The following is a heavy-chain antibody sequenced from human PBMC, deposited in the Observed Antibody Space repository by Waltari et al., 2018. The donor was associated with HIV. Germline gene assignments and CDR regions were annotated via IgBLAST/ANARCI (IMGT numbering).Heavy chain of an antibody. V-gene: IGHV3-21*01. D-gene: IGHD3-22*01. CDR3: ARDPGGNYDSFAFDI. CDR2: ISGSPSYI. Sequence: EVQLVESGGGLVKPGGSLRPACATSVLTSSRYSMNWVRQAPGKGLGWVSSISGSPSYIYYADSVKGRFTISRDNAKNSLYLQMNSLRAEDTAVYYCARDPGGNYDSFAFDIWGQGTMVTVSS. CDR1: VLTSSRYS. J-gene: IGHJ3*02.